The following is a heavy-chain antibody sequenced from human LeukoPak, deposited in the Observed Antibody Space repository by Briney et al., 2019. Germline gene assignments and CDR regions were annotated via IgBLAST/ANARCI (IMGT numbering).Heavy chain of an antibody. J-gene: IGHJ4*02. CDR3: ARGRVDYYDSSGYYRTRFDY. D-gene: IGHD3-22*01. CDR1: GYTFTSYD. V-gene: IGHV1-8*01. CDR2: MNPNSGNT. Sequence: ASVKVSCKAAGYTFTSYDINWVRQATGQGLEWMGWMNPNSGNTGYAQKFQGRVTMTRNTSISTAYMELSSLRSEDTAVYYCARGRVDYYDSSGYYRTRFDYWGQGTLATVSS.